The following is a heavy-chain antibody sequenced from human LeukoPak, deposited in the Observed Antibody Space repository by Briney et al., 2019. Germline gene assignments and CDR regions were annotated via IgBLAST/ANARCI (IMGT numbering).Heavy chain of an antibody. D-gene: IGHD4-11*01. V-gene: IGHV3-48*01. CDR2: IGYGGGPI. J-gene: IGHJ4*02. CDR3: AREYDSRARFDS. Sequence: GGSLRLSCAVSGFSVSRYYISWVRQAPGKGLEWISFIGYGGGPIYQADSVKGRFTISRDDAKTSLYLQMNSLRVEDTAIYYCAREYDSRARFDSWGQGTLVTVSS. CDR1: GFSVSRYY.